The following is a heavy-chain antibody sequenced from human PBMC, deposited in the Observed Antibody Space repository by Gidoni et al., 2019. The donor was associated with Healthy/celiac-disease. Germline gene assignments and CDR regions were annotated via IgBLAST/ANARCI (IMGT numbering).Heavy chain of an antibody. CDR2: MTTNCGNT. J-gene: IGHJ4*02. CDR3: ARGKFRRRQWLGDFAY. CDR1: GYNCTRYD. D-gene: IGHD6-19*01. V-gene: IGHV1-8*01. Sequence: QVQLVQSGAEVKKPGASVKVSCKASGYNCTRYDINWVRHATGQGLELMGCMTTNCGNTVYAQKFQCRVTMTRHTSISTAYMELSSLRSDDTAVYYFARGKFRRRQWLGDFAYWGQGTLVTVSS.